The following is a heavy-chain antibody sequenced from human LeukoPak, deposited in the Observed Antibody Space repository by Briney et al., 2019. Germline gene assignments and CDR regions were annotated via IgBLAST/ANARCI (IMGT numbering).Heavy chain of an antibody. CDR1: NASIISSSYY. CDR2: IYYRGRT. J-gene: IGHJ5*02. Sequence: SETLSLTCSVSNASIISSSYYWGWIRQPPGKGLEWIGSIYYRGRTYYNPSLKSRVTISVDTSKNQFSLKLSSVTAADTAVYYCARRARPGDFWSGRKVNWFDPWGQGTLVTVSS. CDR3: ARRARPGDFWSGRKVNWFDP. V-gene: IGHV4-39*01. D-gene: IGHD3-3*01.